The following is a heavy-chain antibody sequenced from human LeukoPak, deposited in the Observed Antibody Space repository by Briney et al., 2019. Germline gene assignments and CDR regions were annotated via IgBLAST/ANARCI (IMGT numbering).Heavy chain of an antibody. V-gene: IGHV3-48*02. Sequence: GGSLRLSCADSGFTFSSYSMNWVRQAPGKGLEWVSHITASGTAMFYADSVKGHFTISRDNAKNSLYLQMNSLRDEDTAVYYCASSGSYRFDYWGQGTLVTVSS. CDR1: GFTFSSYS. J-gene: IGHJ4*02. D-gene: IGHD1-26*01. CDR2: ITASGTAM. CDR3: ASSGSYRFDY.